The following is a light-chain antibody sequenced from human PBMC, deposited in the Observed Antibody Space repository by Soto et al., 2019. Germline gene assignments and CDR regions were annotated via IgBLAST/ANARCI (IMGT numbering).Light chain of an antibody. CDR2: KAS. CDR1: QSISSW. CDR3: QQYNSFSRT. Sequence: DIQMTQSPSTLSASVGDRVTITCRASQSISSWLAWYQQKPGKAPKLLIYKASSLESGVPSRFSGSGSGTEFTLPISILEPDDFATYYCQQYNSFSRTFGLGTKVEIK. J-gene: IGKJ1*01. V-gene: IGKV1-5*03.